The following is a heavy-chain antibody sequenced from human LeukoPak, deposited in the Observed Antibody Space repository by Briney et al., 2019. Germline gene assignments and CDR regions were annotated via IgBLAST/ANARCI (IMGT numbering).Heavy chain of an antibody. Sequence: SETLSLTCTVSGGSISTYYWSWIWQPPGKGLEWIGHIYYSGSTNYNPSLKSRVTISVDTSKNQFSLKLSSVTAADTAVYYCARDTSYLDYWGQGTLVTVSS. CDR3: ARDTSYLDY. V-gene: IGHV4-59*01. CDR2: IYYSGST. D-gene: IGHD2/OR15-2a*01. CDR1: GGSISTYY. J-gene: IGHJ4*02.